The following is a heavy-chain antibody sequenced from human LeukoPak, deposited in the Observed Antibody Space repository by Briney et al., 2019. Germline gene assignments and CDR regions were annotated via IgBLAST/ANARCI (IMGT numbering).Heavy chain of an antibody. CDR1: GGSISSYY. V-gene: IGHV4-59*08. CDR3: AGLSRDVYNSYYFDY. CDR2: IYYSGST. J-gene: IGHJ4*02. Sequence: SETLSLTCTVSGGSISSYYWSWIRQPPGKGLEWIGYIYYSGSTNYNPSLKSRVTISVDTSKNQFSLKLSSVTAADTAVYYCAGLSRDVYNSYYFDYWGQGTLVTVSS. D-gene: IGHD5-24*01.